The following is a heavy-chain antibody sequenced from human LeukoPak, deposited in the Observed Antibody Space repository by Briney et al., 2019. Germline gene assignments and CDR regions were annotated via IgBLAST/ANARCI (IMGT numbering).Heavy chain of an antibody. CDR3: AKDRNYYGSGSYYAY. CDR1: GFTFSSYA. D-gene: IGHD3-10*01. CDR2: ISGSGDGT. V-gene: IGHV3-23*01. J-gene: IGHJ4*02. Sequence: GGSLRLSCAASGFTFSSYAMSWARLAPGKGLEWVSGISGSGDGTYFADSVKGRFTISRDNSKNTVYLQMNSLRAEDAAVYYCAKDRNYYGSGSYYAYWGQGTLVTVSS.